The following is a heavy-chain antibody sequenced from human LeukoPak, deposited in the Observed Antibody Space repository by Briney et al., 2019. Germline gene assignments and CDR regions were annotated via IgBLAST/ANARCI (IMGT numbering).Heavy chain of an antibody. CDR1: GFTFSSYE. J-gene: IGHJ3*02. CDR3: ARDRVDARRWSDAFDI. D-gene: IGHD2-15*01. V-gene: IGHV3-48*03. Sequence: GGSLRLSCTASGFTFSSYEMNWVRQAPGKGLEWVSYISSSGSTIYYADSVKGRFTISRDNAKNSLYLQMNSLRAEDTAVYYCARDRVDARRWSDAFDIWGQGTMVTVSS. CDR2: ISSSGSTI.